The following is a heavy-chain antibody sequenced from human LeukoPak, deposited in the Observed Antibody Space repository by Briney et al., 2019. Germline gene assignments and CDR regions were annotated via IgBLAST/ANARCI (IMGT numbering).Heavy chain of an antibody. CDR1: GFTFSDYG. D-gene: IGHD3-22*01. V-gene: IGHV3-33*01. Sequence: GGSLRLSCAASGFTFSDYGMHWVRQPPGEGLEWVAVIWFDGSNKYYADSVKGRFTVSRDDSKHTVYLQMNSLRAEDTAVYYCARDFDSTGYYPFDLPDYWGQGTLVTVSS. CDR2: IWFDGSNK. CDR3: ARDFDSTGYYPFDLPDY. J-gene: IGHJ4*02.